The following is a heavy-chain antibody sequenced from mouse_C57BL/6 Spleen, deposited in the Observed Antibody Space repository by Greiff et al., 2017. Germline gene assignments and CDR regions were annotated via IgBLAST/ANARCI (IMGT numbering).Heavy chain of an antibody. CDR2: INPNNGGT. D-gene: IGHD2-2*01. CDR3: ARWLGGDAMDY. J-gene: IGHJ4*01. CDR1: GYTFTDYY. Sequence: EVQLQQSGPELVKPGASVKISCKASGYTFTDYYMNWVKQSHGKSLEWIGDINPNNGGTSYNQKFKGKATLTVDKSSSTAYMELRSLTSEDSAVYYCARWLGGDAMDYWGQGTSVTVSS. V-gene: IGHV1-26*01.